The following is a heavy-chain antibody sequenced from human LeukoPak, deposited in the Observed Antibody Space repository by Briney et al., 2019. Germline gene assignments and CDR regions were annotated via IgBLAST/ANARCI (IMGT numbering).Heavy chain of an antibody. J-gene: IGHJ4*02. CDR2: INSDGSST. CDR3: ASQYSYDSSGYYPFDY. V-gene: IGHV3-74*01. D-gene: IGHD3-22*01. CDR1: GFTFSSYW. Sequence: PGGSLRLSCVASGFTFSSYWMHWVRQAPGKGLVWVSRINSDGSSTTYADSVNGRFTISRDNAENTLYLQMNRLRAEDTAMYYCASQYSYDSSGYYPFDYWGQGTLVTVSS.